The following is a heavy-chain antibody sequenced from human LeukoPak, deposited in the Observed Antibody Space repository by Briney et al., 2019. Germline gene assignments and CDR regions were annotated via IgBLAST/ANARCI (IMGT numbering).Heavy chain of an antibody. D-gene: IGHD3-9*01. CDR3: VPYYDVLTGFYTGY. J-gene: IGHJ4*02. Sequence: GGSLRLSCSASGFTFSSYTMHWGRQAPGKGLEYVSAVSSNGGSTYYADSVKGRFTISRDNSKNTLYLQMSSLRAEDTAVYYCVPYYDVLTGFYTGYWGQGTLVTVSS. V-gene: IGHV3-64D*06. CDR1: GFTFSSYT. CDR2: VSSNGGST.